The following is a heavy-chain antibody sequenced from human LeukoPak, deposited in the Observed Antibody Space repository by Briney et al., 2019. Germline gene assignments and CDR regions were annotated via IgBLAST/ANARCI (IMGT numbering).Heavy chain of an antibody. CDR3: ARNTSTTHYDY. CDR1: GYTFTTFG. V-gene: IGHV1-18*01. J-gene: IGHJ4*02. Sequence: ASVKVSCKTSGYTFTTFGITWVRQALGQGLEWMGWINGYNGYTNYAQRFQGRVSMTTDTSTSTAYMELGSLSSDDTAVYYCARNTSTTHYDYWGQGTLVTVSS. D-gene: IGHD2-15*01. CDR2: INGYNGYT.